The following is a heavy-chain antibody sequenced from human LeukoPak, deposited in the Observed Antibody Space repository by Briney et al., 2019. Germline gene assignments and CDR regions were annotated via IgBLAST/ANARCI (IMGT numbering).Heavy chain of an antibody. Sequence: GASVKVSCKASGGTFSSYAISWVRQAPGQGLEWMGWINPNSGGTNYAQKFRGRVTMTRDTSISTAYMELSRLRSDDTAVYYCATLISGSYLFDYWGQGTLVTVSS. CDR1: GGTFSSYA. V-gene: IGHV1-2*02. CDR3: ATLISGSYLFDY. D-gene: IGHD1-26*01. CDR2: INPNSGGT. J-gene: IGHJ4*02.